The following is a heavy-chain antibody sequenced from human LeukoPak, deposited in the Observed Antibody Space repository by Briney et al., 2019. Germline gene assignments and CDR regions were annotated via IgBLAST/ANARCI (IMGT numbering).Heavy chain of an antibody. V-gene: IGHV3-30*18. CDR2: ISYDGSNK. D-gene: IGHD6-19*01. CDR3: AKDHQQWLVRYFDY. J-gene: IGHJ4*02. Sequence: GGSLTLSCAASGFTFSSYGMHWVRQAPGKGLEWVAVISYDGSNKYYADSVKGRFTISRDNSKNTLYLQMNSLRAEDTAVYYCAKDHQQWLVRYFDYWGQGTLVTVSS. CDR1: GFTFSSYG.